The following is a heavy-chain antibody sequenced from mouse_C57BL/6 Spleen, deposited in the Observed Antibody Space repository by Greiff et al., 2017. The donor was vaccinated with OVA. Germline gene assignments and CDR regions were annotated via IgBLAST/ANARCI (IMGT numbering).Heavy chain of an antibody. J-gene: IGHJ2*01. CDR3: ARYTDYGSFFDY. D-gene: IGHD1-1*01. Sequence: EVQVVESGGGLVQPGGSLSLSCAASGFTFTDYYMSWVRQPPGKALEWLGFIRNKANGYTTEYSASVKGRFTISRDNSQSILYLQMNALRAEDSATYYCARYTDYGSFFDYWGQGTTLTVSS. CDR2: IRNKANGYTT. V-gene: IGHV7-3*01. CDR1: GFTFTDYY.